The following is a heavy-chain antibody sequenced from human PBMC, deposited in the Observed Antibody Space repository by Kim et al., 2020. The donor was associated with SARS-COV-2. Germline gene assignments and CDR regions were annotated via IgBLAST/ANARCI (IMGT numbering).Heavy chain of an antibody. V-gene: IGHV1-3*01. D-gene: IGHD6-13*01. CDR2: INAGNGNT. J-gene: IGHJ4*02. Sequence: ASVKVSCKASGYTFTSYAMHWVRQAPGQRLEWMGWINAGNGNTKYSQKFQGRVTITRDTSASTAYMELSSLRSEDTAVYYCARDRFSAKYSSSWHGFDYWGQGTLVTVTS. CDR3: ARDRFSAKYSSSWHGFDY. CDR1: GYTFTSYA.